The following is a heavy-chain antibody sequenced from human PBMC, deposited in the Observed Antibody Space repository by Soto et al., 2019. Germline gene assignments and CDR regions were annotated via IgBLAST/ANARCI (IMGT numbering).Heavy chain of an antibody. J-gene: IGHJ2*01. Sequence: GGSLRLSCAASGFTFDDYAMHWVRQAPGKGLEWVSGISWNSGSIDYADSVKGRFTISRDNAKNSLYLQMNSLRAEDTALYYCARTIAAAGGRRYFDLWGRGTLVTVSS. CDR3: ARTIAAAGGRRYFDL. D-gene: IGHD6-13*01. CDR1: GFTFDDYA. V-gene: IGHV3-9*01. CDR2: ISWNSGSI.